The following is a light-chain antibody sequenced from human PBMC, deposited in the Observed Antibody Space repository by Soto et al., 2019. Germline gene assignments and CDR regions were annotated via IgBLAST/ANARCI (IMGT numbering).Light chain of an antibody. V-gene: IGKV3-20*01. CDR3: QQYDNPGWT. CDR2: GAS. CDR1: QSVSSIY. Sequence: EIVLTQSPGTLSLSPGETATLSCRASQSVSSIYLAWYQQKPGQAPRLLIHGASSRATGIPDRFSGSGSGTEFTLTISRLEPEDFAVYYCQQYDNPGWTFGQGTKVEIK. J-gene: IGKJ1*01.